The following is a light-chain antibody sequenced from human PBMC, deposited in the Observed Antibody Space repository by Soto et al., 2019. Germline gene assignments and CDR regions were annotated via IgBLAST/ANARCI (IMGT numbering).Light chain of an antibody. CDR1: SSDIGGYNF. Sequence: QSVLTQPPSASGSPGQSVTISCTGSSSDIGGYNFVSWYQQHAGEAPKLLIHEVSERPSGVPDRFSASKSGNTASLTVSGLQAEDEADYYCSSNAGPNILLFGGGTKLTVL. V-gene: IGLV2-8*01. CDR3: SSNAGPNILL. J-gene: IGLJ3*02. CDR2: EVS.